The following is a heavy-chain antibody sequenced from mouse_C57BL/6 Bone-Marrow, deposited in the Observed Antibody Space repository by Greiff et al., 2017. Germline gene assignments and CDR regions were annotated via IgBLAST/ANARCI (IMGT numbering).Heavy chain of an antibody. D-gene: IGHD2-1*01. CDR2: FHPYNDDT. V-gene: IGHV1-47*01. CDR1: GYTFTTYP. CDR3: ARGGNYGGYYFDY. Sequence: QVQLKESGAELVKPGASVKMSCKASGYTFTTYPIEWMKQNPGKSLEWIGNFHPYNDDTKYNEKFKGKATLTVEKSSSTVYLERSRLTSDDSAVYYCARGGNYGGYYFDYWGQGTTLTVSA. J-gene: IGHJ2*01.